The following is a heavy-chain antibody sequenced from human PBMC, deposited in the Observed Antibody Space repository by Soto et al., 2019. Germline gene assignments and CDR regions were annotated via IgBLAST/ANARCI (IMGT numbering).Heavy chain of an antibody. V-gene: IGHV3-30-3*01. J-gene: IGHJ4*02. CDR3: AREVPTLMTTLDY. CDR1: GFTFSSYA. D-gene: IGHD4-17*01. CDR2: ISYDGSNK. Sequence: GGSLRLSCAASGFTFSSYAMHWVRQAPGKGLEWVAVISYDGSNKYYADSVKGRFTISRDNSKNTLYLQMNSLRAEDTAVYYCAREVPTLMTTLDYWGQGTLVTVSS.